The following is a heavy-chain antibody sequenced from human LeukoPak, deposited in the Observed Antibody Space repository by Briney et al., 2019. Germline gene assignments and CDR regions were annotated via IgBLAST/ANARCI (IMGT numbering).Heavy chain of an antibody. Sequence: ASVKVSCKASGGTFSSYAISWVRQAPGQGLEWMGGIIPIFGTANYAQKFQGRVTITADESTSTAYMELSSLRSEDTAVYYCARVFTATNDRPFDYWGQGTLVTVSS. CDR1: GGTFSSYA. J-gene: IGHJ4*02. CDR3: ARVFTATNDRPFDY. CDR2: IIPIFGTA. V-gene: IGHV1-69*13. D-gene: IGHD1/OR15-1a*01.